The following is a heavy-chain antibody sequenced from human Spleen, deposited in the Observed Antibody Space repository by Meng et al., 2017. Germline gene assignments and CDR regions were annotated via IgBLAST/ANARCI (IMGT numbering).Heavy chain of an antibody. Sequence: SLKISCAASGFTFDDYAMHWVRQAPGKGLEWVSGISWNSGSIGYADSVKGRFTISRDNAKNSLYLQMNSLRAEDMALYYCAKDSGTYSFNYFDYWGQGTLVTVSS. CDR3: AKDSGTYSFNYFDY. V-gene: IGHV3-9*03. CDR1: GFTFDDYA. J-gene: IGHJ4*02. CDR2: ISWNSGSI. D-gene: IGHD1-26*01.